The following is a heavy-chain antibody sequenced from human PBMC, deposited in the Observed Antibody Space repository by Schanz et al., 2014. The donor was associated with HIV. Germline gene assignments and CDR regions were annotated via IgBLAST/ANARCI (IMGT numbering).Heavy chain of an antibody. D-gene: IGHD3-22*01. CDR3: AKDRNQYDSRYIGKGNYYYYYGMDV. CDR2: IWHDGSNK. V-gene: IGHV3-33*06. J-gene: IGHJ6*02. Sequence: QVQLVEYGGGVVQPGRSLRLSCVTSGFSFSDYDIHWVRRAPGKGLQWVAIIWHDGSNKLYGDSVKGRFTISRDNSKNTVYLQAKSLRPEDTAVYYCAKDRNQYDSRYIGKGNYYYYYGMDVWGQGTTVTVSS. CDR1: GFSFSDYD.